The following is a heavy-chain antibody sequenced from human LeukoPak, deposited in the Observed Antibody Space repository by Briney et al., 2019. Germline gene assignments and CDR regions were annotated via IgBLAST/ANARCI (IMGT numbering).Heavy chain of an antibody. CDR1: GFTFSSYA. Sequence: GGSLRLSCAASGFTFSSYAMSWVRQAPGKGLEWVANIKQDGSEKYHVDSVKGRFTISRDNAKNSLYLQMNSLRAEDTAVYYCARDCDTTSCYAYWGQGTLVTVSS. D-gene: IGHD2-2*01. CDR3: ARDCDTTSCYAY. J-gene: IGHJ4*02. CDR2: IKQDGSEK. V-gene: IGHV3-7*01.